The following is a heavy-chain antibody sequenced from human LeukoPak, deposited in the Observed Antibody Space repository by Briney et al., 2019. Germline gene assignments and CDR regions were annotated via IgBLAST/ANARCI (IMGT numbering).Heavy chain of an antibody. CDR2: ISASSSPI. Sequence: GGSLRLSCAASGFTFSSSSVNWVRQAPGKGLEWISYISASSSPIYYADSVKGRFTISRDNAKNSLYLQMSSLRAEDTAVYYCARGTGYFSSGNYYDLDYWGQGTLVTVSS. V-gene: IGHV3-48*01. CDR1: GFTFSSSS. CDR3: ARGTGYFSSGNYYDLDY. D-gene: IGHD1-26*01. J-gene: IGHJ4*02.